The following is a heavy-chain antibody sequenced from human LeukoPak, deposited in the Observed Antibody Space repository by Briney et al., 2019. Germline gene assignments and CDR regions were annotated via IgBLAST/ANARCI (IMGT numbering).Heavy chain of an antibody. J-gene: IGHJ4*02. CDR2: INPNNGNT. CDR1: GYTFTGYY. V-gene: IGHV1-18*04. Sequence: GASVTVSCTASGYTFTGYYIHWVRQAPGQGLEWMGWINPNNGNTNYAQKLEGRVTMTTDTSTSTDYMELSSLRTDDTAVYYCARGFRAVAGPSDYWGQGTLVTVSS. CDR3: ARGFRAVAGPSDY. D-gene: IGHD6-19*01.